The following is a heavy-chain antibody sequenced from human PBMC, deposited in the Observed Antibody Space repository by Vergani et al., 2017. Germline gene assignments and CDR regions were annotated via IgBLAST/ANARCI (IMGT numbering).Heavy chain of an antibody. V-gene: IGHV4-39*07. Sequence: QLQLQESGPGLVKPSETLSLTCTVSGGSISSSSYYWGWIRQPPGKGLEWIVSIYYSGSTYYNPSLKSRVTISVDTSKNQFSLKLSSVTAADTAVYYGARTTKISSSANWCDPWGQGTLVTVSS. J-gene: IGHJ5*02. CDR2: IYYSGST. D-gene: IGHD6-13*01. CDR1: GGSISSSSYY. CDR3: ARTTKISSSANWCDP.